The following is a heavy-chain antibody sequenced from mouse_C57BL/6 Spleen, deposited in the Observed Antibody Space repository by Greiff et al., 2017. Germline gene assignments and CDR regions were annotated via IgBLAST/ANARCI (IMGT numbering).Heavy chain of an antibody. J-gene: IGHJ4*01. CDR2: INPSDSDT. CDR3: AMITTVVARGAMDY. V-gene: IGHV1-74*01. CDR1: GYTFTSYW. Sequence: VQLQQPGAELVKPGASVKVSCKASGYTFTSYWMHWVKQRPGQGLEWIGRINPSDSDTNYNQKFKGKATLAADKSSSTACLQLSSLTSEDSAVYYCAMITTVVARGAMDYWGQGTSVTVSS. D-gene: IGHD1-1*01.